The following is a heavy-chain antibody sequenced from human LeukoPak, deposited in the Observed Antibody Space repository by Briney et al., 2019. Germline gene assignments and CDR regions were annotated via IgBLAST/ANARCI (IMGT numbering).Heavy chain of an antibody. Sequence: SETLSLSCTVSGASTSHFYWNWIRQPPGKGLEWIGYMHNSGSSRHSPSLKSRVTISIDTSKNQFSLQLTSVTAADTAIYYCARSAEWLRNAFDIWGQGAMVSVSS. CDR3: ARSAEWLRNAFDI. D-gene: IGHD5-12*01. CDR2: MHNSGSS. V-gene: IGHV4-59*01. J-gene: IGHJ3*02. CDR1: GASTSHFY.